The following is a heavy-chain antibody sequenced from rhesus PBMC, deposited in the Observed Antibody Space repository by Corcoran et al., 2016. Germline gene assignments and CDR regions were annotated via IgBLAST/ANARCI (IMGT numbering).Heavy chain of an antibody. Sequence: EVQLVESGGGLVQPGGSLRLSCVASGFTFSSFDMSWVRQAPGKGLEWVSYNIYTSKTIYYADYVKVRFTISRDNAKNSLALQMSSLRAEDTSVYYGTREPLFITGTTYRFFDYWGQGVLVTVSS. D-gene: IGHD1-7*02. CDR2: NIYTSKTI. J-gene: IGHJ4*01. V-gene: IGHV3-136*01. CDR1: GFTFSSFD. CDR3: TREPLFITGTTYRFFDY.